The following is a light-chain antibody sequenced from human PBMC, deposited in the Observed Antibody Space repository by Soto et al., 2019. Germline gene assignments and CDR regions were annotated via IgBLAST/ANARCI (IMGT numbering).Light chain of an antibody. CDR2: GAS. J-gene: IGKJ1*01. Sequence: EIVMTQSPATLSVSPGERATHSCRASQSVSSNLAWYQQKPGQAPRLLIYGASTRATGIPARFSGSGSGTEFTFTISSLQSEDFAVYYCQQYNNWPRTFGQGTKVDIK. CDR3: QQYNNWPRT. CDR1: QSVSSN. V-gene: IGKV3-15*01.